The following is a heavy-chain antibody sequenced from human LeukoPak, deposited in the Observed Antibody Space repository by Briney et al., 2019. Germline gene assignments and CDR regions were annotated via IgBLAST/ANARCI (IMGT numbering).Heavy chain of an antibody. CDR1: AFTFSNFW. J-gene: IGHJ4*02. D-gene: IGHD6-19*01. CDR3: ARVGDRDYSSGWFDY. Sequence: GGSLRLSCAASAFTFSNFWMSWVRQAPGKGLEWVANIKQDASDKHYVDSVKGRFIISRDNAKNSLYLHMNSLRAEDTAVYYCARVGDRDYSSGWFDYWGQGTLVTVSS. V-gene: IGHV3-7*01. CDR2: IKQDASDK.